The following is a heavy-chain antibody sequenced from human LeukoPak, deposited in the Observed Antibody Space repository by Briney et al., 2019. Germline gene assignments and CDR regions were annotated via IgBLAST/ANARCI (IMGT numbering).Heavy chain of an antibody. CDR1: GGSISSSSYS. Sequence: PSETLSLTCTVSGGSISSSSYSWGWIRQPPGKGLEWIGSIYYSGSTYYNPSLKSRVTISVDTSKNQFSLKLSSVTAADTAVYYCARQGMSGSYYGVIDYWGQGTLVTVSS. CDR2: IYYSGST. CDR3: ARQGMSGSYYGVIDY. D-gene: IGHD1-26*01. V-gene: IGHV4-39*07. J-gene: IGHJ4*02.